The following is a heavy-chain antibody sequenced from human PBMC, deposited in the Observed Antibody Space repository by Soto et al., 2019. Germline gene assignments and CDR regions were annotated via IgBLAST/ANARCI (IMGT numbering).Heavy chain of an antibody. CDR2: ISYDGNNK. Sequence: QVQLVESGGGVVQPGRSLRLSCAASGFTFSSFAMHWVRQAPGKGLEWVAVISYDGNNKYYADSVKGRFTISRDNSKNTLYLQRNISRAEDTAVYYCARDRGYSYHSYCFDYWGQGNLVTVSS. D-gene: IGHD5-18*01. CDR3: ARDRGYSYHSYCFDY. V-gene: IGHV3-30-3*01. J-gene: IGHJ4*02. CDR1: GFTFSSFA.